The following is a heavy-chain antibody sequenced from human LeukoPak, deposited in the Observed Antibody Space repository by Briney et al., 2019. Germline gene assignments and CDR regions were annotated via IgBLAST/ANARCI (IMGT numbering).Heavy chain of an antibody. CDR3: AKAMLVSGSYYSSYFDY. CDR2: ISNSGDAT. CDR1: GFTFSNYA. J-gene: IGHJ4*02. V-gene: IGHV3-23*01. Sequence: GGSLRLSCAASGFTFSNYAMSWVCQAPGKGLEWVSTISNSGDATYYADSVKGRFTISRDNSKNTLYLQMNSLRAEDTAVYYCAKAMLVSGSYYSSYFDYWGQGTLVTVSS. D-gene: IGHD1-26*01.